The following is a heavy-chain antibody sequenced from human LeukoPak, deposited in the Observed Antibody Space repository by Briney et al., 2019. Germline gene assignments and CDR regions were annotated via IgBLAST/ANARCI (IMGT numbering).Heavy chain of an antibody. J-gene: IGHJ3*02. V-gene: IGHV1-69*05. CDR1: GGTFSSYA. D-gene: IGHD3-9*01. Sequence: SVKASCKASGGTFSSYAISWLRQAPGQGLEWMGGIIPIVGTANYAQKFQGRVTITTDESTSTAYMELSSLRSEDTAVYYCARALIGGLRYFDWARLAFDIWGQGTMVTVSS. CDR3: ARALIGGLRYFDWARLAFDI. CDR2: IIPIVGTA.